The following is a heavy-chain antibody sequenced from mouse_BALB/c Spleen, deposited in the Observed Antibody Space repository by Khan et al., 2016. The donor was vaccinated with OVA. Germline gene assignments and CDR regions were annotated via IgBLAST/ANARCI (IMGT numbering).Heavy chain of an antibody. CDR1: GFTFSSYG. Sequence: EVELVESGGGLVQPGGSRKLSCAASGFTFSSYGMHWVRQAPERGLEWVAYISGDSNTIYYADTVKGRFTISIDNPRNTLFLQMTSLMSEDTAMYYCATSYFYGYYFDYWGPGTTLTVSS. CDR2: ISGDSNTI. D-gene: IGHD1-1*01. V-gene: IGHV5-17*02. CDR3: ATSYFYGYYFDY. J-gene: IGHJ2*01.